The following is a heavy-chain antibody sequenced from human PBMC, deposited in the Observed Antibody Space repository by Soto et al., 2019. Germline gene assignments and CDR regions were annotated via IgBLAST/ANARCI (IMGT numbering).Heavy chain of an antibody. CDR1: GFTLGSHR. J-gene: IGHJ5*02. CDR2: IDTDGGGT. V-gene: IGHV3-74*01. CDR3: ATVFDL. Sequence: DVQLVESGGGLVQPGGSLRVSCAASGFTLGSHRIHWVRQAPGKGLEWVSRIDTDGGGTSYADSVKGRFTISTDNAKNTVYLQMNGRRAEDTAVYYCATVFDLWGQGTLVTVSS.